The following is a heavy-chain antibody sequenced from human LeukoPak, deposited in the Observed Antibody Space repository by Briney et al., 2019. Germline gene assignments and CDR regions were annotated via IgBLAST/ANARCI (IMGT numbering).Heavy chain of an antibody. CDR2: IGGTSSSL. D-gene: IGHD3-3*01. Sequence: GGSLRLSCAASGFTFSIYSMNWVRQAPGKGLEWVSSIGGTSSSLYYAPSVKGRFTISRDNARNSLYLQMNSLRAEDTAVYYCAKVILRFLEWDAFDIWGQGTMVTVSS. CDR1: GFTFSIYS. CDR3: AKVILRFLEWDAFDI. J-gene: IGHJ3*02. V-gene: IGHV3-21*01.